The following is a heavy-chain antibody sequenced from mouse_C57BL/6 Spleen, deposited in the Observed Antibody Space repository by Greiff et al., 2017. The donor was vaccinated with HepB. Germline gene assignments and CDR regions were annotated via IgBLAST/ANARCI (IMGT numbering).Heavy chain of an antibody. J-gene: IGHJ4*01. CDR1: GYTFTSYW. Sequence: QVQLQQPGAELVKPGASVKLSCKASGYTFTSYWMHWVKQRPGQGLEWIGMIHPNSGSTNYNEKLKSKATLTVDKSSSTAYMQLSSLTSEDSAVYYCARTSYDYDEGVYAMDYWGQGTSVTVSS. CDR3: ARTSYDYDEGVYAMDY. D-gene: IGHD2-4*01. CDR2: IHPNSGST. V-gene: IGHV1-64*01.